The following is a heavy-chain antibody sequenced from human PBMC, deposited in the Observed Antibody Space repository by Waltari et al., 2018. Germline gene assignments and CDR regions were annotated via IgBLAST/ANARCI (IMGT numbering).Heavy chain of an antibody. J-gene: IGHJ3*02. CDR1: GYTFTSYD. Sequence: QVQLVQSGAEVKKPGASVKVSCKASGYTFTSYDINWVRQATGQGLEWMGWMNPNSGNTCYAQKFQGRVTMTRNTSISTAYMELSSLRSEDTAVYYCARGPWQWLATGSGAFDIWGQGTMVTVSS. D-gene: IGHD6-19*01. CDR3: ARGPWQWLATGSGAFDI. CDR2: MNPNSGNT. V-gene: IGHV1-8*01.